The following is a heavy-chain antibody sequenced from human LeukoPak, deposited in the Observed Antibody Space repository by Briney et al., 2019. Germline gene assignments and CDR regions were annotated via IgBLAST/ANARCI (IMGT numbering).Heavy chain of an antibody. CDR3: ATGGAPGGRFEY. CDR2: MKEDGSET. CDR1: GFTFSWST. Sequence: GGSLRLSCVVSGFTFSWSTMTWVRQVPGKGPEWVAKMKEDGSETQYVDSAKGRFTISRDNAKNSLYLQMNSLGVEDTAVYYCATGGAPGGRFEYWGQGALVTVSS. J-gene: IGHJ4*02. V-gene: IGHV3-7*01. D-gene: IGHD3-16*01.